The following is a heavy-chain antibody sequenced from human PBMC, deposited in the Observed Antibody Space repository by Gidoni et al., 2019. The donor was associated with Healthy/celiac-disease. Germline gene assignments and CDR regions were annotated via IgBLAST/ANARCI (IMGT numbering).Heavy chain of an antibody. CDR2: ISGSGGST. J-gene: IGHJ4*02. D-gene: IGHD1-26*01. Sequence: EVQLVESGGGSVQPGGSLGLSCAASGLTFSRYAMSWVRQAPGKGLEWVSAISGSGGSTYYAESVKCRFTISRDNSKNTLYLQMNSLRAEDTAVYYCAKVPLIGISWELLFYFDYWGQGTLVTVS. CDR1: GLTFSRYA. V-gene: IGHV3-23*04. CDR3: AKVPLIGISWELLFYFDY.